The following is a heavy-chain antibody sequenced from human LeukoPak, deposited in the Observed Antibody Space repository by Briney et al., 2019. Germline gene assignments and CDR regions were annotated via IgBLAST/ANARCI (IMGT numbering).Heavy chain of an antibody. J-gene: IGHJ4*02. CDR1: GFSVISNY. CDR2: IYSGGAT. D-gene: IGHD3-22*01. CDR3: ARGYYDSRTFDY. Sequence: GGSLRLSCAVSGFSVISNYMSWVRQAPGKGLEWVSVIYSGGATYYADSVKGRFTISRDNSKNTLYLQVNTLRAEDTAVYYCARGYYDSRTFDYWGQGTLVTVSS. V-gene: IGHV3-66*01.